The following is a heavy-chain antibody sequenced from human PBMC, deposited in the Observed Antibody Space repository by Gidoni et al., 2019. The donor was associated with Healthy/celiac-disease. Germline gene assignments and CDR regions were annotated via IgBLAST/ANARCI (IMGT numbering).Heavy chain of an antibody. V-gene: IGHV4-39*01. CDR3: ARRYYYDSSGYYYPSYFDL. CDR1: GGSISSSSYY. D-gene: IGHD3-22*01. J-gene: IGHJ2*01. Sequence: QLQLQESGPGLVKPSETLSLTCTVSGGSISSSSYYWGWIRQPPGKGLEWLGSIHYSWSTYYNPSLKSRVTISVDTSKNQFSLKLSSVTAADTAVYYCARRYYYDSSGYYYPSYFDLWGRGTLVTVSS. CDR2: IHYSWST.